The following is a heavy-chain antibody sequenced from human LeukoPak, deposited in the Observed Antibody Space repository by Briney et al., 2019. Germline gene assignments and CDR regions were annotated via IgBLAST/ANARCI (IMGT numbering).Heavy chain of an antibody. J-gene: IGHJ4*02. CDR2: IKSKTDGGTT. Sequence: GGPLRLSCAASGFSFSNAWMSWVRQTPGKGLEWVGRIKSKTDGGTTAYAAPVKGRFTISRDDSKNTLYLQMNSLKTEDTALYYCTTDGFPPRYFDYWGQGTLVTVSS. CDR1: GFSFSNAW. V-gene: IGHV3-15*01. CDR3: TTDGFPPRYFDY. D-gene: IGHD5-12*01.